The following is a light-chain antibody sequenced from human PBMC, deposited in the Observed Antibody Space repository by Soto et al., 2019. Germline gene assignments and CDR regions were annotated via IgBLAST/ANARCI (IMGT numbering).Light chain of an antibody. V-gene: IGKV4-1*01. J-gene: IGKJ4*01. CDR1: QSVLYSSNNKNY. CDR3: QQYYRLGT. CDR2: WAS. Sequence: IVMTQSPDSLAVSLGERATINCKSSQSVLYSSNNKNYLAWYQLKPGQPPKLLISWASSRESGVPDRFSGSGSGTDFTLTISSLQAEDVAVYYCQQYYRLGTFGGGTKVEIK.